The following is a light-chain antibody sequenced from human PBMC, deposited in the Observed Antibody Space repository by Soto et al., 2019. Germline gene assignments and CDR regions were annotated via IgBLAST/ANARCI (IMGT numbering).Light chain of an antibody. V-gene: IGKV3-15*01. CDR1: QSVNNN. CDR2: GAS. Sequence: EIVMTQPPATLSVSPGERATLSCRASQSVNNNLAWYHQKPGQAPRLLMYGASTRATGIPARFSGSGSGTEFTLTISSLQSEDFAIYYCQQYTNWPRTFGQGTKVDIK. J-gene: IGKJ1*01. CDR3: QQYTNWPRT.